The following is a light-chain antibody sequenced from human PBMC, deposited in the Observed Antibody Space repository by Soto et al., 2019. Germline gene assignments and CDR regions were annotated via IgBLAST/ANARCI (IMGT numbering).Light chain of an antibody. J-gene: IGLJ2*01. Sequence: QSALTQPASVSGSPGQSITISCTGTSSDVGGYNYVSWYQQHPGKDPKLMIYDVSNRPSEVSNRFSGSKSGNTASLTISGIQAEDEADYYCSSYTSSSTVVFGGGTKLTVL. V-gene: IGLV2-14*01. CDR1: SSDVGGYNY. CDR3: SSYTSSSTVV. CDR2: DVS.